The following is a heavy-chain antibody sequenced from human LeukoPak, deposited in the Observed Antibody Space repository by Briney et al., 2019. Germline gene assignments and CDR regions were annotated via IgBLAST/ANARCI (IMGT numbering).Heavy chain of an antibody. J-gene: IGHJ4*02. D-gene: IGHD6-13*01. Sequence: GGSLRLSCAASGFTFSSYAMHWVRQAPGKGLEWVSAISGSGGSTYYADSVKGRFTISRDNSKNTLYLQMNSLRAEDTAVYYCANGRAAAGTDYWGQGTLVTVSS. CDR1: GFTFSSYA. CDR3: ANGRAAAGTDY. V-gene: IGHV3-23*01. CDR2: ISGSGGST.